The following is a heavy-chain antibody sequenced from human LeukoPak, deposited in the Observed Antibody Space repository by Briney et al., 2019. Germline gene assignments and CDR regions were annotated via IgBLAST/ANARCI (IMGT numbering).Heavy chain of an antibody. CDR1: GYTFTSYD. J-gene: IGHJ6*02. Sequence: ASVKVPCKASGYTFTSYDINWVRQATGQGLEWMGWMNPNSGITGYVQKFQGRVTMTRNTSISTAYMELSSLRFEDTAVYYCARQKSLWFGELDGMDVWGQGTTVTVSS. V-gene: IGHV1-8*01. CDR3: ARQKSLWFGELDGMDV. D-gene: IGHD3-10*01. CDR2: MNPNSGIT.